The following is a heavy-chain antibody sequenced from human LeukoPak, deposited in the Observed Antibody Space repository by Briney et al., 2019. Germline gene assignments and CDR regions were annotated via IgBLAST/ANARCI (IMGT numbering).Heavy chain of an antibody. Sequence: GGPLRLSCAASGFTFSDYYMSWIRQAPGKGLEWVSYISSSGSTIYYADSVKGRFTISRDNAKNSLYLQMNSLRAEDTAVYYCARGYYDFWSGPQGWFDPWGQGTLVTVSS. CDR2: ISSSGSTI. V-gene: IGHV3-11*04. CDR3: ARGYYDFWSGPQGWFDP. J-gene: IGHJ5*02. CDR1: GFTFSDYY. D-gene: IGHD3-3*01.